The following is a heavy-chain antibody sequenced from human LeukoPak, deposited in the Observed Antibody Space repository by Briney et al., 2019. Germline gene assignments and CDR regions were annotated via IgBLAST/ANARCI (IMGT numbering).Heavy chain of an antibody. CDR2: MNPNSGNT. D-gene: IGHD6-19*01. J-gene: IGHJ4*02. CDR1: GYTFTSYD. V-gene: IGHV1-8*01. CDR3: ARGGGSSGWYVRGIAPTGTCDY. Sequence: ASVEVSCKASGYTFTSYDTNWVRQATGQGLEWMGWMNPNSGNTGYAQKFQGRVTMTRNTSISTAYMELSSLRSEDTAVYYCARGGGSSGWYVRGIAPTGTCDYWGQGTLVIVSS.